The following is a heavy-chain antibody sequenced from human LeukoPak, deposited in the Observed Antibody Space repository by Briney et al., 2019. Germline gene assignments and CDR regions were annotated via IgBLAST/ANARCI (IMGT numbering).Heavy chain of an antibody. CDR2: ISYDGSNK. CDR1: GFTFSSYA. D-gene: IGHD5-18*01. Sequence: GGSLRLSCAASGFTFSSYAMHWVRQAPGKGLEWVAVISYDGSNKYYADSVKGRFTISRDNSKNTLYLQMNSLRAKDTAVYYCAKAPTDTAMVTFDYWGQGTLVTVSS. V-gene: IGHV3-30-3*01. CDR3: AKAPTDTAMVTFDY. J-gene: IGHJ4*02.